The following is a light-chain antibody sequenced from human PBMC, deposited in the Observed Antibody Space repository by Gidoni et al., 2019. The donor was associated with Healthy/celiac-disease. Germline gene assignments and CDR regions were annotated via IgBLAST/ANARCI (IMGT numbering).Light chain of an antibody. J-gene: IGKJ2*01. CDR2: DAS. V-gene: IGKV1-33*01. Sequence: IHITQSPSSLSASLGDRVTITCQASQDISNYLNWYQQKPGKAPKLLIYDASNLETGVPSRFSGSGSGTDFTFTISSLQPEDIATYYCQQYDNLPPYTFGQGTKLEIK. CDR3: QQYDNLPPYT. CDR1: QDISNY.